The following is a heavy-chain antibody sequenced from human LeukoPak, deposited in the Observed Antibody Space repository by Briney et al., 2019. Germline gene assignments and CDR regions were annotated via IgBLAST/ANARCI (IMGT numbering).Heavy chain of an antibody. V-gene: IGHV1-2*02. CDR2: INPNSGGT. Sequence: GASVKVSCKASGYTFTGYYMHWVRQAPGQGLEWMGWINPNSGGTNYAQKFQGRVTMTRDTSISTAYMELSRLRSDDTAGYYCAQDYVTVTKFFPDAFDIWGQGTMVAVSS. D-gene: IGHD4-17*01. J-gene: IGHJ3*02. CDR1: GYTFTGYY. CDR3: AQDYVTVTKFFPDAFDI.